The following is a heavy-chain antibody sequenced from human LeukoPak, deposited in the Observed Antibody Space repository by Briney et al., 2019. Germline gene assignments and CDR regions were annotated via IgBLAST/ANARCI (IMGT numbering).Heavy chain of an antibody. V-gene: IGHV3-7*05. CDR1: GFTFSNFW. J-gene: IGHJ3*02. CDR3: TRDPMVSNVLDAFVM. CDR2: INGDGTNK. D-gene: IGHD2-21*01. Sequence: GGSLRLSCAASGFTFSNFWMNWVRQAPGKGLEWLSIINGDGTNKYYEDSVKVRFTISRANAKNSLKLQMNSMRAEDATVYYFTRDPMVSNVLDAFVMWGEGTMVPVSS.